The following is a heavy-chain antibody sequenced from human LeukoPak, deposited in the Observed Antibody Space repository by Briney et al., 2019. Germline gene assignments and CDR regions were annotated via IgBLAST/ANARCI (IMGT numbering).Heavy chain of an antibody. D-gene: IGHD6-19*01. CDR3: AREDSSGWYPRRYFDY. Sequence: PGGSLRLSCAASGFTFSSNYMSWVRQAPGKGLEWVSVIYSGGSTYYADSVKGRFTISRDNSKNTLYLQMNSLRAKDTAVYYCAREDSSGWYPRRYFDYWGQGTLVTVSS. CDR1: GFTFSSNY. CDR2: IYSGGST. V-gene: IGHV3-66*01. J-gene: IGHJ4*02.